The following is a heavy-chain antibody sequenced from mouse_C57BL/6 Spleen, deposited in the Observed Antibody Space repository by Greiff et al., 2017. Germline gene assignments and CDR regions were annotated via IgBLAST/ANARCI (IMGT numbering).Heavy chain of an antibody. J-gene: IGHJ1*03. CDR2: ISSGGSYT. CDR1: GFTFSSYG. Sequence: EVMLVESGGDLVKPGGSLKLSCAASGFTFSSYGMSWVRQTPDKRLEWVATISSGGSYTYYPDSVKGRFTISRDNAKNTLYLQMSSLKSEDTAMYYCARQRVITTVVSDWYFDVWGTGTTVTVSS. V-gene: IGHV5-6*01. CDR3: ARQRVITTVVSDWYFDV. D-gene: IGHD1-1*01.